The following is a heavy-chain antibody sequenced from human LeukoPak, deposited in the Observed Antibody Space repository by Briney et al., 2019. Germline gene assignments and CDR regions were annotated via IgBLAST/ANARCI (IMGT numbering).Heavy chain of an antibody. J-gene: IGHJ6*03. V-gene: IGHV4-4*07. D-gene: IGHD6-13*01. Sequence: SETLSLTCTVSGGSISSYYWSWIRQPAGKGLEWIGRIYTSGSTNYNPSLKSRVTMSVDTSKNQFSLKLSSVTAADTAVYYCARDSIYSSSWYYYYYYMDVWGKGTTVTVSS. CDR2: IYTSGST. CDR3: ARDSIYSSSWYYYYYYMDV. CDR1: GGSISSYY.